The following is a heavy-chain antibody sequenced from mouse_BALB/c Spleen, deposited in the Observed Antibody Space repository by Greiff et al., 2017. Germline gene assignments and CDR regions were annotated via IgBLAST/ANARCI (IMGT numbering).Heavy chain of an antibody. CDR2: ISSGSSTT. D-gene: IGHD2-14*01. J-gene: IGHJ3*01. CDR1: GFTFSSFG. CDR3: AGWGTFAY. Sequence: EVQRVESGGGLVQPGGSRKLSCAASGFTFSSFGMHWVRQAPEKGLEWVAYISSGSSTTYYADTLKGRFTISRDNPKNTLFLQMSSLRSEDTAMYYCAGWGTFAYWGQGTLVTVSA. V-gene: IGHV5-17*02.